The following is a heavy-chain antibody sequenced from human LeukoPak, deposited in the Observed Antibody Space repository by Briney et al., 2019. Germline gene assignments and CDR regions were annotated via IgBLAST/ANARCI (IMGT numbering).Heavy chain of an antibody. CDR2: IIPIFRTP. CDR1: GGTFSSYS. D-gene: IGHD3-10*01. CDR3: ARGGSGSGNYYHPVSGGYWFDP. J-gene: IGHJ5*02. V-gene: IGHV1-69*13. Sequence: GASVKVSCKASGGTFSSYSISWVRQAPGQGLEWMGGIIPIFRTPNYAQKFQGRGTITADDSTSTAYMDLSSLRSEDTAVYYCARGGSGSGNYYHPVSGGYWFDPWGQGTLVTVSS.